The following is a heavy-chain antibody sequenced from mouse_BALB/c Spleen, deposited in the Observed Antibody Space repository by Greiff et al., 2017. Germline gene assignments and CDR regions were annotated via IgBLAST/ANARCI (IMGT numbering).Heavy chain of an antibody. CDR3: ARHRDWEFYAMDY. Sequence: VQLQQSGPDLVAPSQSLSITCTVSGFSLTSYGVHWVRQPPGKGLEWLVVIWSDGSTTYNSALKSRLSISKDNSKSQVFLKMNSLQTDDTAMYYCARHRDWEFYAMDYWGQGTSVTVSS. V-gene: IGHV2-6-2*01. CDR2: IWSDGST. CDR1: GFSLTSYG. J-gene: IGHJ4*01. D-gene: IGHD4-1*01.